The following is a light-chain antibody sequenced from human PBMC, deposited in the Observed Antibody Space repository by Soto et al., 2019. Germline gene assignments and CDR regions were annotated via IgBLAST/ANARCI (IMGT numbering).Light chain of an antibody. CDR2: SNI. CDR1: SSDIGAGYD. J-gene: IGLJ3*02. Sequence: QSVLTQPPSMSGAPGQRVTISCTGSSSDIGAGYDVHWYQQFPGTAPKLLIYSNINRPSGVPDRFSGSKSGTSASLAITGLQDEDAADYYCQSYDSSLGGSKGVFGGGTKLTVL. CDR3: QSYDSSLGGSKGV. V-gene: IGLV1-40*01.